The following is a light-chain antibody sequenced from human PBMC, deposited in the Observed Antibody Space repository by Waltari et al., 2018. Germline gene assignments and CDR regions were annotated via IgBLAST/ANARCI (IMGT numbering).Light chain of an antibody. CDR1: QSVSSY. Sequence: EIVLTQSPATLSLSPEERATLSCRASQSVSSYLAWYQQKPGQAPRLLIYDASNRATGIPARFSGSGSGTDFTLTISSLEPEDFAVYYCQQRSNSPPTFGQGTKLEI. V-gene: IGKV3-11*01. CDR2: DAS. CDR3: QQRSNSPPT. J-gene: IGKJ2*01.